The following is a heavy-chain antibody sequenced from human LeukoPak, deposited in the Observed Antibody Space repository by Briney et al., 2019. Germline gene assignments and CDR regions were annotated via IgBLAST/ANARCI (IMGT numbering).Heavy chain of an antibody. CDR1: GYTFTGFY. CDR2: INPKTGDT. J-gene: IGHJ4*02. Sequence: ASVKVSCKASGYTFTGFYMNWVRQAPGQGLEWMGQINPKTGDTKHSQTFLGRLTMTRDTSSATAYMGLRGLKSDDTAVYYCARVLDYWGQGTLVTVSS. V-gene: IGHV1-2*06. CDR3: ARVLDY.